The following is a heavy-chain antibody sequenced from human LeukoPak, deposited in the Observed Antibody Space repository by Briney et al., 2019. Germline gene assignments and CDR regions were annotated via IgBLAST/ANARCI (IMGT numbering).Heavy chain of an antibody. D-gene: IGHD6-13*01. Sequence: PGRSLRLSCAASGFTFSSYGMHWVRQAPGKGLEWVAVISYDGSNKYYADSVKGRFTISRDNSKNTLYLQMNSLRAEDTAVYYCAKGVRIAAAGTLFDYWGQGTLVTVSS. V-gene: IGHV3-30*18. J-gene: IGHJ4*02. CDR3: AKGVRIAAAGTLFDY. CDR1: GFTFSSYG. CDR2: ISYDGSNK.